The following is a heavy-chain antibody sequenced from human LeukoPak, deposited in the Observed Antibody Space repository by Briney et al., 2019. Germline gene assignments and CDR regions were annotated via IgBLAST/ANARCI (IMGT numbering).Heavy chain of an antibody. CDR1: GYTLTELS. D-gene: IGHD2-2*01. CDR3: ARGRLGYCSSTSCYGEYFQH. V-gene: IGHV1-69*13. CDR2: IIPIFGTA. Sequence: SVKVSCKGSGYTLTELSMHWVRQAPGQGLEWMGGIIPIFGTANYAQKFQGRVTITADESTSTAYMELSSLRAEDTAVYYCARGRLGYCSSTSCYGEYFQHWGQGTLVTVSS. J-gene: IGHJ1*01.